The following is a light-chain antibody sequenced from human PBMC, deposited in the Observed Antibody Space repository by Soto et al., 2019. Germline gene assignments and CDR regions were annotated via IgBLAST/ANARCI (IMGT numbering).Light chain of an antibody. CDR1: SSNIGAGYD. CDR2: ANS. Sequence: QSVLTRPPSVSGAPGQRVTSSCTGTSSNIGAGYDVHWYQQLPGTAPKLLIYANSNRPSGVPDRFSGSKSGTSASLAITGLQAEDEAEYYCQSYDSSLSAHNYVFGTGTKVTVL. J-gene: IGLJ1*01. V-gene: IGLV1-40*01. CDR3: QSYDSSLSAHNYV.